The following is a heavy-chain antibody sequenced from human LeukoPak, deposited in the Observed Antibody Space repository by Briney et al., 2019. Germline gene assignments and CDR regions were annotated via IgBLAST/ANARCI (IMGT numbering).Heavy chain of an antibody. CDR1: GFTFSSYA. CDR2: ISYDGSNK. Sequence: PGRSLRLSCAASGFTFSSYAMHWVRQAPGKGLEWVAVISYDGSNKYYADSVKGRFTISRDNSKNTLYLQMNSLRAEDTAVYYCARDLRKVAGEFDYWGQGTLVTVSS. D-gene: IGHD6-19*01. CDR3: ARDLRKVAGEFDY. J-gene: IGHJ4*02. V-gene: IGHV3-30-3*01.